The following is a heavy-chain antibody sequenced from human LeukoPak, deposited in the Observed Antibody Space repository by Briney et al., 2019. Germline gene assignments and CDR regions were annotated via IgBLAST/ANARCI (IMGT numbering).Heavy chain of an antibody. J-gene: IGHJ4*02. Sequence: GASVKVSCKASGYTFTSYSINWVRQAPGQGLEWVGWISSYTGSTNYAQKLQGRVTMTTDTSTSTAYMELSSLRSEDTAVYYCAKDLPIFDYWGQGTLVTVSS. CDR2: ISSYTGST. V-gene: IGHV1-18*01. CDR1: GYTFTSYS. CDR3: AKDLPIFDY.